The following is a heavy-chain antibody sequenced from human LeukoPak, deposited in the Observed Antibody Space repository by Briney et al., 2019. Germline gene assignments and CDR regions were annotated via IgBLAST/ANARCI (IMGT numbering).Heavy chain of an antibody. Sequence: GATVKVSCKASGYTFTNYYMHWVRQAPGQGREWMGIINPSGAGTGYAQNFQGRVTMTRDTSTSTVYMELSSLRSEDMAVYYCARGSMAVAGPAWYWGQGTLVTVSS. CDR3: ARGSMAVAGPAWY. D-gene: IGHD6-19*01. CDR2: INPSGAGT. J-gene: IGHJ4*02. CDR1: GYTFTNYY. V-gene: IGHV1-46*01.